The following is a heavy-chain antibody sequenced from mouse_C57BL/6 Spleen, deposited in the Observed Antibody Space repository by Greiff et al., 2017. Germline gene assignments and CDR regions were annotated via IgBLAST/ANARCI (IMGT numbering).Heavy chain of an antibody. CDR3: ARGYDGYYWFAY. Sequence: EVKLMESGPGMVKPSQSLSLTCTVTGYSITSGYDWHWIRHFPGNKLEWMGYISYSGSTNYNPSLKSRISITHDTSKNHFFLKLNSVTTEDTATYYCARGYDGYYWFAYWGQGTLVTVSA. CDR2: ISYSGST. V-gene: IGHV3-1*01. J-gene: IGHJ3*01. D-gene: IGHD2-3*01. CDR1: GYSITSGYD.